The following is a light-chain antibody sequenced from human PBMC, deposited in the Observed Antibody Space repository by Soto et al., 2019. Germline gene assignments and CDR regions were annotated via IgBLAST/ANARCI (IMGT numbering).Light chain of an antibody. CDR2: GAS. CDR3: QQYNNWPPWT. V-gene: IGKV3-15*01. CDR1: QSVSSN. J-gene: IGKJ1*01. Sequence: EIVKTQSPATLSVSPGERATLSCRASQSVSSNFAWYPQKPGQAPRLLIYGASTRATGIPARFSGSGSGKEFTLTISSLQSEDFAFYYCQQYNNWPPWTFGQGTKVEIK.